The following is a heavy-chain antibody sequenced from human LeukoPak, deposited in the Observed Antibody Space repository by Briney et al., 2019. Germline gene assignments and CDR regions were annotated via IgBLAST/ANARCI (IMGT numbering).Heavy chain of an antibody. CDR3: ARAVVIKGRSNWFDP. J-gene: IGHJ5*02. D-gene: IGHD4-23*01. V-gene: IGHV4-4*07. Sequence: SETPSLTCTVPGGSISSYHWSWIRQPAGKGLEWIWRIYTSGSTNYNPSLKSRVTISVDKTKNQFSLKLSSVTAADTAVYYCARAVVIKGRSNWFDPWGQGTLVTVSS. CDR1: GGSISSYH. CDR2: IYTSGST.